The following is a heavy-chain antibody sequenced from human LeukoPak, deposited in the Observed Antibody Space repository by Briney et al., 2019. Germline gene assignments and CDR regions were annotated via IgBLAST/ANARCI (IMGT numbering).Heavy chain of an antibody. J-gene: IGHJ4*02. V-gene: IGHV3-11*03. CDR2: ISNSGSYT. Sequence: GGALRLSCAASGFTFSDEYMSWIRQAPGKGLEWVSYISNSGSYTKYADSVKGRFTISRDNAKNSLYLQMSSLRAEDTAVYYCARSRGAGPVAYFDYWGQGTLITVSS. D-gene: IGHD6-19*01. CDR3: ARSRGAGPVAYFDY. CDR1: GFTFSDEY.